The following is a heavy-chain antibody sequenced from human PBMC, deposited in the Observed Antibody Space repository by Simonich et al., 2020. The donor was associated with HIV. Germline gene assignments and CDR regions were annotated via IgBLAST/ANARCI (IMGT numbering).Heavy chain of an antibody. CDR3: ARSPYYYDISGDLDY. CDR2: INDSGNT. D-gene: IGHD3-22*01. V-gene: IGHV4-34*01. CDR1: GGSFSGHY. J-gene: IGHJ3*01. Sequence: QVQLQQWGAGLLKPSETLSLTCAVYGGSFSGHYWSWIRQPPGKGLEWIGEINDSGNTNYNPSLNSRVTISVDTSKNQFSLKLSAVTAADTAVYYCARSPYYYDISGDLDYWGQGTKVTVSS.